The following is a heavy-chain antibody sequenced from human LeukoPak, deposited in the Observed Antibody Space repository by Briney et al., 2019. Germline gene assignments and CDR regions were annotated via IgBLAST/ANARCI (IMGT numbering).Heavy chain of an antibody. D-gene: IGHD4-17*01. V-gene: IGHV4-34*01. CDR1: GGSFSGYY. CDR3: ARLEATVTIHAYFDY. Sequence: SETLSLTCAVYGGSFSGYYWSWIRRPPGKGLEWIGEINHRGSTNYNPSLKSRVTISVDTSKNQFSLQLSSVTAADTAVYYCARLEATVTIHAYFDYWGQGTLVTVSS. CDR2: INHRGST. J-gene: IGHJ4*02.